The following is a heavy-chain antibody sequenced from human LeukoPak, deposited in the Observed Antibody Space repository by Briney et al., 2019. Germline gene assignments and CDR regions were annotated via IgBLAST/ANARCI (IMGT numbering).Heavy chain of an antibody. Sequence: GGSLRLSCAASGFTFSDCAVHWVRQAPDKGLEWVALISYDGSNKYYADSVKGRFTISRDNSKNTMSLQMNSLRREDTAVYYCASRTNSGPPFWGQGTLATVSS. CDR2: ISYDGSNK. V-gene: IGHV3-30-3*01. D-gene: IGHD3-10*01. CDR1: GFTFSDCA. J-gene: IGHJ1*01. CDR3: ASRTNSGPPF.